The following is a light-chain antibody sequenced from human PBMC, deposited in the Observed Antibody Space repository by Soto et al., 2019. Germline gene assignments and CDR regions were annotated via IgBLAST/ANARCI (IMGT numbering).Light chain of an antibody. J-gene: IGKJ1*01. Sequence: DIQMTQSPSSLSASVGDRVTITCRASQGISNDLAWYQQKPGKVPKLLIYAASTMQSGVTSRFSGSGSGTDFTLTISSLQAEDFATYYCQKYKSSPRAFGQGTKVEIK. CDR2: AAS. CDR3: QKYKSSPRA. CDR1: QGISND. V-gene: IGKV1-27*01.